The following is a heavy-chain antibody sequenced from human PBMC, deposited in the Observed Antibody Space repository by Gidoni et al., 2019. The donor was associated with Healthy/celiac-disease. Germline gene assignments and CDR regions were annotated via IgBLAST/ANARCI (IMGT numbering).Heavy chain of an antibody. CDR2: ST. Sequence: STYYNPSLKSRVTISVDTSKNQFSLKLSSVTAADTAVYYCARLPWCPDYWGQGTLVTVSS. D-gene: IGHD2-15*01. V-gene: IGHV4-39*01. CDR3: ARLPWCPDY. J-gene: IGHJ4*02.